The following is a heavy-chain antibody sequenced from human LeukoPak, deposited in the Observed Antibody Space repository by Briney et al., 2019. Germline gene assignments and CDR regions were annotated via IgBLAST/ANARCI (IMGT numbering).Heavy chain of an antibody. Sequence: PGGSLRLSCAASGFSFSDHYMDWVRQAPGKGLEWVGRTRNKAENYLTEYAASVKGRFTVSREGSKNSLYLQMNSLRVEDTAVYYCASGNNDWSLGGQGTLVTVSS. CDR2: TRNKAENYLT. CDR3: ASGNNDWSL. V-gene: IGHV3-72*01. CDR1: GFSFSDHY. J-gene: IGHJ4*02. D-gene: IGHD3-9*01.